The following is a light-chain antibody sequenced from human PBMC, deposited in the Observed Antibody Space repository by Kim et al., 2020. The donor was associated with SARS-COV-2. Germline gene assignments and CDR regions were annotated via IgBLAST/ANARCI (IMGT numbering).Light chain of an antibody. CDR2: DVN. V-gene: IGLV2-14*03. CDR1: SSDVGSYDY. Sequence: GQSITISCTGTSSDVGSYDYVSWYQQHPDKAPKVMIYDVNNRPSGVSNRFSGSKSGNTASLTISGLQAEDEADYYCSSFTSSDTYVFGTGTKVTVL. J-gene: IGLJ1*01. CDR3: SSFTSSDTYV.